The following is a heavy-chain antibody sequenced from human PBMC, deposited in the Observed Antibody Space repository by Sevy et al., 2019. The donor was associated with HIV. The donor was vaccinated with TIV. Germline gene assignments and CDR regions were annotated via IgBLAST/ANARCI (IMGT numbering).Heavy chain of an antibody. CDR1: EFTFSSYA. CDR3: AREPTIVVVPAVYYYGMDV. Sequence: GGSLRLSCSASEFTFSSYAMSWVRQAPGKGLEWVAVIWYDGSNKYYAYSVKGRFTISRDNSKNTLYLQMNSLRAEDTAVYYCAREPTIVVVPAVYYYGMDVWGQGTTVTVSS. D-gene: IGHD2-2*01. CDR2: IWYDGSNK. V-gene: IGHV3-33*08. J-gene: IGHJ6*02.